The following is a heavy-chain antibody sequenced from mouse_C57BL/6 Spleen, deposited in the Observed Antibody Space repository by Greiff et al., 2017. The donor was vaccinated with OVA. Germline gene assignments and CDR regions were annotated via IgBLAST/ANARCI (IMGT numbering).Heavy chain of an antibody. CDR1: GYTFTSYW. J-gene: IGHJ3*01. Sequence: QVQLQQPGAELVKPGASVKLSCKASGYTFTSYWMHWVKQRPGQGLEWIGMIHPNSGSTNYNEKLKSKATLTVDKSSSPAYMQLSSLTSEDSAVYYCARFYDSYWGQGALVTVSA. D-gene: IGHD2-3*01. CDR3: ARFYDSY. CDR2: IHPNSGST. V-gene: IGHV1-64*01.